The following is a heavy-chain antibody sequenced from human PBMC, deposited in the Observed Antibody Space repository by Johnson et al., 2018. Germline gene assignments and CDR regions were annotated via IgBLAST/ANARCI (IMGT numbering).Heavy chain of an antibody. D-gene: IGHD3-9*01. J-gene: IGHJ3*02. CDR2: INHSGST. Sequence: QVQLQQWGAGLLKPSETLSLTCAVYGGSFSGYYWSWIRQPPGKGLEWIGEINHSGSTNYNPSLKSRFTISVDTSKNQFSLKLSSVTAADTAVYYFARDRYYDILTHAFDIWGQGTMVTV. CDR3: ARDRYYDILTHAFDI. V-gene: IGHV4-34*01. CDR1: GGSFSGYY.